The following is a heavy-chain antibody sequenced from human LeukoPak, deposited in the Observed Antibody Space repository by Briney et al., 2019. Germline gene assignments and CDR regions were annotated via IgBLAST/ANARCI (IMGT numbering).Heavy chain of an antibody. D-gene: IGHD6-13*01. Sequence: TSVKVSCKASGFTFTSCAVQWVRQARGQRLEWIGWIVVGSGNTNYAQKFQERVTITRDMSTSTAYMELSSLRSEDTAVYYCAAVAAAGHRLDYWGQGSLVTVSS. CDR3: AAVAAAGHRLDY. V-gene: IGHV1-58*01. J-gene: IGHJ4*02. CDR2: IVVGSGNT. CDR1: GFTFTSCA.